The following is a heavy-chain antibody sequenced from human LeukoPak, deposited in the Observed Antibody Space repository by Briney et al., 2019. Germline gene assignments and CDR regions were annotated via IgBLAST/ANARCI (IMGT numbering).Heavy chain of an antibody. V-gene: IGHV3-23*01. CDR2: ISGSGGST. CDR1: GFTFSSYA. D-gene: IGHD6-6*01. Sequence: PGGSLRLSCAASGFTFSSYAMSWVRQAPGKGLEWVSGISGSGGSTYYADSVRGRFTISRDNAKNTLYLQMDSLRAEDTAVYYCVRDRPHNWFDPWGQGTLVTVSS. J-gene: IGHJ5*02. CDR3: VRDRPHNWFDP.